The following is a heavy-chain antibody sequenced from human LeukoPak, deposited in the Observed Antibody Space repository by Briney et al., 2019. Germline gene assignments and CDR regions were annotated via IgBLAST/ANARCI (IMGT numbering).Heavy chain of an antibody. Sequence: SETLSLTCTVSGGSISSSSYYWGWIRQPPGKGLEWIGSIYYSGSTYYNPSIKSRVTISVDTSKNQFSLKLSSVTAADTAVYYCARHLYDSSGYYGLDYFDYWGQGTLVTVSS. J-gene: IGHJ4*02. CDR1: GGSISSSSYY. CDR3: ARHLYDSSGYYGLDYFDY. CDR2: IYYSGST. V-gene: IGHV4-39*01. D-gene: IGHD3-22*01.